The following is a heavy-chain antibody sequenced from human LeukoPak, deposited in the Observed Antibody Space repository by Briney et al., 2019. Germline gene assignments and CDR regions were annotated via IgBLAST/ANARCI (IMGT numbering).Heavy chain of an antibody. CDR3: TRLADYDILTASLADV. V-gene: IGHV3-73*01. CDR2: IRSKANSYAT. J-gene: IGHJ6*02. D-gene: IGHD3-9*01. Sequence: GGSLRLSCAASGFTFSGSAMHWVRQASGKGLEWVGRIRSKANSYATAYAASVKGRFTISRDDSKNTAYLQMNSLKTEDTAVYYCTRLADYDILTASLADVWGQGTTVTVSS. CDR1: GFTFSGSA.